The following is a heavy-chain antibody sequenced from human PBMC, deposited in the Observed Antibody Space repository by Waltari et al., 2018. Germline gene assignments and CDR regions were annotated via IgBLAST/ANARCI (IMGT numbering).Heavy chain of an antibody. Sequence: QVQLQQWGAGLLKPSETLSLTCAVYGGSFSGYYWSWIRQPPGKGLEWIGEINHSGSTNYTPSLKSRVTISVDTPKNQFSLKLSSVTAADTAVYYCARVNYGSGSVWGQGTLVTVSS. CDR2: INHSGST. V-gene: IGHV4-34*01. CDR1: GGSFSGYY. J-gene: IGHJ4*02. D-gene: IGHD3-10*01. CDR3: ARVNYGSGSV.